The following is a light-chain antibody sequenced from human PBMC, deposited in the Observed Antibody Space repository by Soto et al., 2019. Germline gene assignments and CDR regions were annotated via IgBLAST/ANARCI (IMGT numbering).Light chain of an antibody. CDR2: KAS. Sequence: DIQMTQSPSTLSASVGDRLTITCRASQRVSIWLAWYQQKPGRAPKLLIYKASTLESGVSSRFSGSGSGTEFTLSISSLQPDDFATYYCQQYQTYPWTFGQGTKVEI. J-gene: IGKJ1*01. V-gene: IGKV1-5*03. CDR1: QRVSIW. CDR3: QQYQTYPWT.